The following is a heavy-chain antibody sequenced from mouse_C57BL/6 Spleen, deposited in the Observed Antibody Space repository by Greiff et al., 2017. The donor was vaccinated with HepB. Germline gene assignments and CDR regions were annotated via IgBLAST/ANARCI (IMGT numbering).Heavy chain of an antibody. CDR1: GFTFNDYQ. Sequence: EVNVVESGGGLVQPGASLRLSCAASGFTFNDYQMSWVRQAPGKAPEWLALLRNKANGYTTEYTASVKGRFTISRDNSQNILYLQMNTLRAEDSATYYCVKAVSSGSSYTWFAYWGQGTLVTVSA. V-gene: IGHV7-4*01. CDR3: VKAVSSGSSYTWFAY. D-gene: IGHD1-1*01. CDR2: LRNKANGYTT. J-gene: IGHJ3*01.